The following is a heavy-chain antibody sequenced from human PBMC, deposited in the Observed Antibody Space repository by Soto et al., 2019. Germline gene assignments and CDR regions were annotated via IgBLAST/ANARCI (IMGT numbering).Heavy chain of an antibody. CDR2: INHSGST. CDR3: ASGGLELAAFYI. CDR1: GGSFSGYY. D-gene: IGHD1-7*01. J-gene: IGHJ3*02. V-gene: IGHV4-34*01. Sequence: QVQLQQWGAGLLKPSETLSLTCAVYGGSFSGYYWSWIRQPPGKGLEWIGEINHSGSTNYNPSLKRRVTISVDTSKNQFSLKLSSVTAAVTAVYYCASGGLELAAFYIWGQGTMVPVSS.